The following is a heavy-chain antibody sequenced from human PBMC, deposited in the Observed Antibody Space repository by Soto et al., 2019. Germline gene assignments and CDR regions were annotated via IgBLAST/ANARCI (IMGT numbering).Heavy chain of an antibody. V-gene: IGHV4-31*03. CDR3: ARSSTSANYFDY. J-gene: IGHJ4*02. CDR1: GGSISSGGYY. Sequence: QVQLQESGPGLVKPSQTLSLTCTVSGGSISSGGYYWSWIRQQPGKGLEWIGYIYYSGSTYYNPSLKRRXIIXVXKSKNPFSLKLSSVTAADTAVYYCARSSTSANYFDYWGQGTLVTVSS. D-gene: IGHD2-2*01. CDR2: IYYSGST.